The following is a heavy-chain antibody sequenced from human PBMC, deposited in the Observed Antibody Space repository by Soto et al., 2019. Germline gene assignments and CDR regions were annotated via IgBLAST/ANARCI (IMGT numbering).Heavy chain of an antibody. CDR2: LVVGTGNT. CDR3: ATGAYCSGGSCSDYYYYYYGMDL. V-gene: IGHV1-58*01. D-gene: IGHD2-15*01. Sequence: SVKVSCKTSGFTFRSSAVQWVRQARGRRLEWIGWLVVGTGNTNCAQKFQQRVTISSDRSTNTVSMELSSLTSEDTAVYYCATGAYCSGGSCSDYYYYYYGMDLWGQGTTVTVSS. J-gene: IGHJ6*02. CDR1: GFTFRSSA.